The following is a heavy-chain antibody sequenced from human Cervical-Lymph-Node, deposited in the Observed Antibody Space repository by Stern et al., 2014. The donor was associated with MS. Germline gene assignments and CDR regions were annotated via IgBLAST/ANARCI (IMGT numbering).Heavy chain of an antibody. V-gene: IGHV1-69*01. J-gene: IGHJ5*02. CDR2: IIPAFGAT. D-gene: IGHD6-13*01. CDR1: GGTFIRHS. CDR3: ARGPSTSWYSALNWFDP. Sequence: VQLVESGAEVKMPGSSVKVSCKASGGTFIRHSFSWVRQAPGQGPEWMGGIIPAFGATKYAEKFEGRVNITADESTIMAYMELTSLRPEDTAVYYCARGPSTSWYSALNWFDPWGQGTLVTVSS.